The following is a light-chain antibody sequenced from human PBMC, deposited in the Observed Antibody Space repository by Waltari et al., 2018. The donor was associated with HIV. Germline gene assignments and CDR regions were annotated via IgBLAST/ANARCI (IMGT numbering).Light chain of an antibody. CDR2: DVS. Sequence: QSALTQPRPVSGSPGQSVTISCTGTSRDVGRYTYVSWYPPHPGKAPKLMIYDVSKRPSGVPDRFSGSKSGNTASLTISGLQAEDEADYYCCSYAGSYTLKVFGGGTKLTVL. CDR3: CSYAGSYTLKV. V-gene: IGLV2-11*01. J-gene: IGLJ2*01. CDR1: SRDVGRYTY.